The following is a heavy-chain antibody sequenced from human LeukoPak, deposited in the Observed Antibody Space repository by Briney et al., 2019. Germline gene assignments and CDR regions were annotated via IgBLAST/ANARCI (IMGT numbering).Heavy chain of an antibody. CDR3: ARDAYTTTCNWLDP. CDR2: ITGDGSDI. CDR1: GFTLNKYW. D-gene: IGHD4-17*01. J-gene: IGHJ5*02. V-gene: IGHV3-74*01. Sequence: PGGSLRLPCEASGFTLNKYWMHWVRQAPGKGLVWVSRITGDGSDIAYADSVKGRFTVSRDDAKNTLFLQMTSLRVEDAAIYYCARDAYTTTCNWLDPWGQGTLVTVSS.